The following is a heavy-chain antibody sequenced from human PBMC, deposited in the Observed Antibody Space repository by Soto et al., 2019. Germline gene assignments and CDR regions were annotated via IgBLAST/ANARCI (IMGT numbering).Heavy chain of an antibody. D-gene: IGHD1-26*01. CDR1: GGSISSYY. CDR2: IYTSGST. CDR3: ARDDIVGATGYYYYYGMDV. V-gene: IGHV4-4*07. J-gene: IGHJ6*02. Sequence: SETRCLTCTFSGGSISSYYWSWIRQPAGKGLEWMARIYTSGSTNYNPSLKSRVTMSVDTSKNQFSLKLSSVTAADTAVYYCARDDIVGATGYYYYYGMDVWGQGTTVNVSS.